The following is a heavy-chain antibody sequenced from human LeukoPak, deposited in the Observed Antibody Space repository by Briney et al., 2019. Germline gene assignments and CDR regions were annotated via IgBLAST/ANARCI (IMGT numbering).Heavy chain of an antibody. CDR3: AREDYYDSSWVDV. CDR1: GGSISSGSYY. V-gene: IGHV4-61*02. J-gene: IGHJ6*04. Sequence: SETLSLTCTVSGGSISSGSYYWSWIRQPAGKGLEWIGRIYTSGSTNYNPSLKSRVTISVDTSKNQFSLKLSSVSAADTAVYYCAREDYYDSSWVDVWGKGTTVTVSS. D-gene: IGHD3-22*01. CDR2: IYTSGST.